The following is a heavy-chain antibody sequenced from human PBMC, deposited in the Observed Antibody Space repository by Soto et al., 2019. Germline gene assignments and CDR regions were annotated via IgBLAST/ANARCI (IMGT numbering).Heavy chain of an antibody. D-gene: IGHD2-15*01. V-gene: IGHV1-18*01. CDR2: ISAYNGNT. J-gene: IGHJ5*02. Sequence: ASVKVSCKASGYTFTSYGISWVRQAPGQGLEWMGWISAYNGNTNYAQKLQGRVTMTTDTSTSTAYMELRSLRSDDTAVYYCARDPPVVVDQLPPPGWFDPWGQGNLVTVSS. CDR1: GYTFTSYG. CDR3: ARDPPVVVDQLPPPGWFDP.